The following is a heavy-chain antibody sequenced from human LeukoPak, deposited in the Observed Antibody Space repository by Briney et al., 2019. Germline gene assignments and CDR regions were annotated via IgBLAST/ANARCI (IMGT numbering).Heavy chain of an antibody. J-gene: IGHJ4*02. CDR1: GGSISSYY. CDR2: IYYSGST. V-gene: IGHV4-59*12. CDR3: ARGRRVDY. Sequence: KPSETLSLTCTVSGGSISSYYWSWIRQPPGKGLEWIGYIYYSGSTNYNPSLKSRVTISVDTSKNQFSLKLSSVTAADTAVYYCARGRRVDYWGQGTLVTVSS.